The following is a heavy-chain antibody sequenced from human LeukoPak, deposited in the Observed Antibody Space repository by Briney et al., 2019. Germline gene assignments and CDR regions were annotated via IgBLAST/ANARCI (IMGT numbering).Heavy chain of an antibody. D-gene: IGHD2-15*01. CDR2: INHSGST. CDR3: ARQGRTVVAATYYYYGMDV. V-gene: IGHV4-34*01. Sequence: SETLSLTCAVYGGSFSGYYWSWIRQPPGKGLEWIGEINHSGSTNYNPSLKSRVTISVDTSKNQFSLKLSSVTAADTAVYYCARQGRTVVAATYYYYGMDVWGQGTTVTVSS. J-gene: IGHJ6*02. CDR1: GGSFSGYY.